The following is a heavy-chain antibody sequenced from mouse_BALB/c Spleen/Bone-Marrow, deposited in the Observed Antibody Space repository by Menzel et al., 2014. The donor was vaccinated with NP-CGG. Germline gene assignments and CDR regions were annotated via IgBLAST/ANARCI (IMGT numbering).Heavy chain of an antibody. CDR2: INLSIGYA. D-gene: IGHD2-4*01. Sequence: VQLQQSGAELAKPGASVKMSCKASGHTFSTYWMHWVKQRPGQGLEWIGYINLSIGYADYVQKFKDKATLTADNSSSIVYMQLSSLTSEDSAIYYCAMITFTMDYWGQGTSVTVSS. J-gene: IGHJ4*01. CDR1: GHTFSTYW. V-gene: IGHV1-7*01. CDR3: AMITFTMDY.